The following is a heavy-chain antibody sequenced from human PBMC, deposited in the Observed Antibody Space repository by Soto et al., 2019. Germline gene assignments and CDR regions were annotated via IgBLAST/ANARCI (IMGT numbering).Heavy chain of an antibody. CDR3: ARQSITIFGVVIRTDAFDI. V-gene: IGHV5-51*01. Sequence: PGESLKISCKGSGYSFTSYWSGWVRQMPGKGLEWMGIIYPGDSDTRYSPSLQGQVTISADKSISTAYLQWSSLKASDTAMYYCARQSITIFGVVIRTDAFDIWGQGTMVTVSS. CDR1: GYSFTSYW. CDR2: IYPGDSDT. D-gene: IGHD3-3*01. J-gene: IGHJ3*02.